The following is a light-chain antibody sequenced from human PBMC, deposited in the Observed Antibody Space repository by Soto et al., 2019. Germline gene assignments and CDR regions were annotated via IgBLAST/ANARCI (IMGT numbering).Light chain of an antibody. J-gene: IGLJ1*01. CDR2: EGS. Sequence: QSVLTQPASVSGSPGQSITISCTGTSSDVGSYNLVSWYQQHPGKAPKLMIYEGSKRPSGVSNRFSGSKSGNTASLTISGLQAEDEADYYCCSYAGIRTCGYVFGTGTNVTVL. CDR1: SSDVGSYNL. V-gene: IGLV2-23*01. CDR3: CSYAGIRTCGYV.